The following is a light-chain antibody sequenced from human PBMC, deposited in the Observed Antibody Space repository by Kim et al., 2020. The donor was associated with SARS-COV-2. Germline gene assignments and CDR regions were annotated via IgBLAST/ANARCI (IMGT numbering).Light chain of an antibody. V-gene: IGKV1-27*01. CDR3: QRYRSAPWT. CDR1: QDISNF. J-gene: IGKJ1*01. Sequence: GYKVSITCRSSQDISNFLAWYQQKPGKVPQLLIYAASVLQSGVPSRFSGSGSGTDFTLTINSLQPEDVATYYCQRYRSAPWTFGQGTKVDIK. CDR2: AAS.